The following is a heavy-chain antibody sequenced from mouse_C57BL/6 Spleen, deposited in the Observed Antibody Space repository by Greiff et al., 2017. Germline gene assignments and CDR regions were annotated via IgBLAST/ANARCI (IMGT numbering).Heavy chain of an antibody. Sequence: QVQLQQPGAELVMPGASVKLSCKASGYNFTSYWMHWVKQRPGQGLEWIGEIDPSDSYTNYNQKFKGKSTLTVDKSASTAYMQLSSLTSEDSAVYYCARRGQLGRYAMDYWGQGTSVTVSS. J-gene: IGHJ4*01. CDR1: GYNFTSYW. CDR2: IDPSDSYT. D-gene: IGHD4-1*02. CDR3: ARRGQLGRYAMDY. V-gene: IGHV1-69*01.